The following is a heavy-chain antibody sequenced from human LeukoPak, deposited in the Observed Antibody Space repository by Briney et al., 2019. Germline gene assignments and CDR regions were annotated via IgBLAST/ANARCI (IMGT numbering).Heavy chain of an antibody. D-gene: IGHD1-26*01. J-gene: IGHJ6*03. V-gene: IGHV1-2*02. CDR1: GYTFTGYY. Sequence: ASVKVSCKASGYTFTGYYMHWVRQAPGQGLEWMGWINPNSGGTNYAQKFQGRVTMTRDTSISTAYMELSSLRSDDSAVYYCARGVSGAYYYYYMDAWGKGTTVTVSS. CDR2: INPNSGGT. CDR3: ARGVSGAYYYYYMDA.